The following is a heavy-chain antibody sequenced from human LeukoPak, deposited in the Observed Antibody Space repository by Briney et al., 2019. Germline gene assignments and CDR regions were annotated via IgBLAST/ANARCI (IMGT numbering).Heavy chain of an antibody. CDR1: GAALSDFY. J-gene: IGHJ2*01. Sequence: PSETLSLTCTVSGAALSDFYWSWIREPPGQGLEWIGYIFYSGTTNYNPSLNSRVTVSLDSSKNQFSLQLRSVTAADTAVYYCARFTTGVPSFWYFDLWGRGTLVTVSS. CDR2: IFYSGTT. D-gene: IGHD3-22*01. V-gene: IGHV4-59*08. CDR3: ARFTTGVPSFWYFDL.